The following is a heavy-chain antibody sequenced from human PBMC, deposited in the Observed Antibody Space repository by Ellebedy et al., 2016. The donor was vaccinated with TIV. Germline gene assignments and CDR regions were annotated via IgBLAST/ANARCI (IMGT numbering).Heavy chain of an antibody. CDR2: IYNVGLT. CDR3: ARGVVRGVAAFDI. J-gene: IGHJ3*02. V-gene: IGHV4-59*01. Sequence: MPSETLSLTCSLSGSSITTYYWSWIRQPPGKGLEWIGYIYNVGLTNYSPSLKSRTSISIDTSKKQFSLNLTSVTVADTALYFCARGVVRGVAAFDIWGRGTMVIVSS. D-gene: IGHD3-10*01. CDR1: GSSITTYY.